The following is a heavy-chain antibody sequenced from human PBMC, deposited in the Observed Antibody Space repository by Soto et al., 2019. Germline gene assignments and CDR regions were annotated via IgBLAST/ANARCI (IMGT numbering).Heavy chain of an antibody. Sequence: QVQLQESGPGLVKPSETLSLTCTVSGGSISSYYWSWIRQPPGKGLEWIGYIYYSGSTNYNPSLKGRVTISVDTSKNQFALKLSSVASADTAGYYCARDIMGTNYDYGGMDVWGQGTTVTVSS. D-gene: IGHD2-8*01. CDR1: GGSISSYY. CDR2: IYYSGST. J-gene: IGHJ6*02. CDR3: ARDIMGTNYDYGGMDV. V-gene: IGHV4-59*01.